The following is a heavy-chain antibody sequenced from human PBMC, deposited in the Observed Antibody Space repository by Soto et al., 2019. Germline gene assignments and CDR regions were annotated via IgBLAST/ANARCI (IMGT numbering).Heavy chain of an antibody. CDR3: ARRGGSSSWPLDY. Sequence: GGSLRLSCAASGFTFSSYSMNWVRQAPGKGLEWVSSISSSSSYIYYADSVKGRFTISRDNAKNSLYLQMNSLRAEDTAVYYCARRGGSSSWPLDYWGQGTLVTVSS. CDR2: ISSSSSYI. V-gene: IGHV3-21*01. J-gene: IGHJ4*02. D-gene: IGHD6-13*01. CDR1: GFTFSSYS.